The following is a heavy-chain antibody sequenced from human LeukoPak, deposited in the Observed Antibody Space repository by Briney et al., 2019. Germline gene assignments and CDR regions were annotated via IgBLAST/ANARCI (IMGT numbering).Heavy chain of an antibody. CDR3: ARDLVTVTKGFDI. D-gene: IGHD4-17*01. Sequence: SETLSLTCAVSDDSFSSHDWTWIRQPPGKGLEWIGYISYIGSTNYNPSLKSRVTISIDTSKNQFSLKLTSVTAADTAVYYCARDLVTVTKGFDIWGQGTMVSVSS. J-gene: IGHJ3*02. V-gene: IGHV4-59*11. CDR2: ISYIGST. CDR1: DDSFSSHD.